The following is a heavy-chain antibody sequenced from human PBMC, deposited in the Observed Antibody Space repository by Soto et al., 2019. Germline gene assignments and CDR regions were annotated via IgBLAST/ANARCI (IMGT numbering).Heavy chain of an antibody. CDR1: GGSISTYY. Sequence: SETLSLTCTVSGGSISTYYWSWIRQPPGGTLEWIGYIYASGATTYNPSLESRVTMSVDMPNNEFSLELTSLTAADTAVYYCARSHSFDGSIYHYYFVFWGQGTLVTVSS. CDR2: IYASGAT. V-gene: IGHV4-59*01. J-gene: IGHJ4*02. CDR3: ARSHSFDGSIYHYYFVF. D-gene: IGHD3-10*01.